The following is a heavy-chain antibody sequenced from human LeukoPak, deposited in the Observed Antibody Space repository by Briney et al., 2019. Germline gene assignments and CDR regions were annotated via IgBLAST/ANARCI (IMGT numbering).Heavy chain of an antibody. Sequence: SETLSLTCTVSGGSISSSSYYWGWIRQPPGKGLEWIGSIYYSGSTYYNPSLKSRVTISVDTSKNQFSLKLSSVTAADTAVYYCAREGLRCSGGSCLFDYWGQGTLVTVSS. CDR1: GGSISSSSYY. J-gene: IGHJ4*02. V-gene: IGHV4-39*07. CDR2: IYYSGST. D-gene: IGHD2-15*01. CDR3: AREGLRCSGGSCLFDY.